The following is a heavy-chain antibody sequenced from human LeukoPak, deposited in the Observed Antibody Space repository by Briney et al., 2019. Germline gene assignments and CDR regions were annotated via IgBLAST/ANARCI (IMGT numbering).Heavy chain of an antibody. J-gene: IGHJ4*02. D-gene: IGHD2-2*01. CDR3: ARGGLPGDIVVVPAAREVFDY. Sequence: GGSLRLSCAASGFTFSDYYMSWIRQAPGKGLEWVSYISSSGSTIYYADSVKGRFTISRDNAKNSLYLQMNSLRAEDTAVYYCARGGLPGDIVVVPAAREVFDYWGQGTLVTVSS. V-gene: IGHV3-11*04. CDR2: ISSSGSTI. CDR1: GFTFSDYY.